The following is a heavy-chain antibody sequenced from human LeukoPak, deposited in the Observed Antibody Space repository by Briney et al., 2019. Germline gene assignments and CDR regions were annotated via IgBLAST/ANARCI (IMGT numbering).Heavy chain of an antibody. CDR2: ISGTGDST. Sequence: GGSLRLSCAASGFTFNSYTMNWVRQAPGQGLEWVSSISGTGDSTYNADSVKGRFTISRDNPKNTVYLQMNSLRAEDTAVYYCANNYYDGSGYGIDYWGQGTPVTVSS. CDR1: GFTFNSYT. CDR3: ANNYYDGSGYGIDY. V-gene: IGHV3-23*01. J-gene: IGHJ4*02. D-gene: IGHD3-22*01.